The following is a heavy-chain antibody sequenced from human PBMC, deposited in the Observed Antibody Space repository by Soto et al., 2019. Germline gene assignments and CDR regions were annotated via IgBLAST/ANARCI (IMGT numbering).Heavy chain of an antibody. V-gene: IGHV5-51*01. D-gene: IGHD6-6*01. J-gene: IGHJ6*02. CDR1: GYSFASYW. CDR2: IYPGDSDT. Sequence: GESLKISCQGSGYSFASYWIGWVRQMPGKDLEWMGIIYPGDSDTRYSPSFQGQVTISADKSLRTAYLQWTSLKASGTALYYCARTRSFTLGFYYDGMDVWGQGTTVTVSS. CDR3: ARTRSFTLGFYYDGMDV.